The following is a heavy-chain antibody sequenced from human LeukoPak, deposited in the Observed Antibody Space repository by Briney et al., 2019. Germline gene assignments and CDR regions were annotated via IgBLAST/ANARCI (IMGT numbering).Heavy chain of an antibody. CDR3: ARTLGWASSRYPFDG. CDR2: MYYSGNT. J-gene: IGHJ4*02. CDR1: GGSISSSNYY. D-gene: IGHD3-16*02. Sequence: SETLPLTCTVSGGSISSSNYYWGWIRQPPGKGLEWIVSMYYSGNTDYNPSLKSRVTISVDTSKNQFSLKVNSVTAADTAVYYCARTLGWASSRYPFDGWGQGTLVAVSS. V-gene: IGHV4-39*01.